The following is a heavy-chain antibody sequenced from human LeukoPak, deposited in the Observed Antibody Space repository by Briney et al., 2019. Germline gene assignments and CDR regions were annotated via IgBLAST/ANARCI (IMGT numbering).Heavy chain of an antibody. CDR3: ARDQPIVVVPAALYYYYYGMDV. CDR1: GYTFTGYY. CDR2: INPNSGGT. V-gene: IGHV1-2*02. J-gene: IGHJ6*02. D-gene: IGHD2-2*01. Sequence: ASVKVSRKASGYTFTGYYMHWVRQAPGQGLEWMGWINPNSGGTNYAQKFQGRVTMTRDTSISTAYMELSRLRSDDTAVYYCARDQPIVVVPAALYYYYYGMDVWGQGTTVTVSS.